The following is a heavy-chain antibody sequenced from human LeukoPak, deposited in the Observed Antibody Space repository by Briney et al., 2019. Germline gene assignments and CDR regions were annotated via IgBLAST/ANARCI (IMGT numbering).Heavy chain of an antibody. D-gene: IGHD4-17*01. J-gene: IGHJ4*02. CDR3: ARGDTYYGDYDY. CDR2: IYYSGST. CDR1: GDSISSYY. V-gene: IGHV4-59*12. Sequence: SETLSLTCTVSGDSISSYYWSWIRQPPGKGLEWIGYIYYSGSTNYNPSLKSRVTISVDTSKNQFSLKLSSVTAADTAVYYCARGDTYYGDYDYWGQGTLVTVSS.